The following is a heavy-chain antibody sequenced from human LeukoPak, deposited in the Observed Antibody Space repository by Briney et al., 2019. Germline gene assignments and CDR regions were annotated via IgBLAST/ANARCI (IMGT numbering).Heavy chain of an antibody. D-gene: IGHD6-19*01. CDR2: ITASARTT. J-gene: IGHJ4*02. V-gene: IGHV3-23*01. CDR3: AKDLDGSGMYGGIDS. CDR1: GFNFRIYG. Sequence: PGGSLRLSCEASGFNFRIYGMNWVRQAPGKGLEWVSGITASARTTYYADSVKGRFTISRDNSKNTLSLQMSSLRAEDTAVYYCAKDLDGSGMYGGIDSWGQGTLVTVSS.